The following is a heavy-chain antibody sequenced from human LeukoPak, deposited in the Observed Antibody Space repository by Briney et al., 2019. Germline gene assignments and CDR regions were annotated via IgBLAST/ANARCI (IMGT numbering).Heavy chain of an antibody. CDR1: GFSFTNSA. Sequence: GASVNVSCKSSGFSFTNSAVQWVRHARGQPLDWIAWIFVGSGNTIYVQKFQERVTITRDMSRSTAYMELSSLRSEDTAVYYCAAAYIGGAMVTNAFDIWGQGTMVTVSS. D-gene: IGHD5-18*01. CDR2: IFVGSGNT. V-gene: IGHV1-58*01. CDR3: AAAYIGGAMVTNAFDI. J-gene: IGHJ3*02.